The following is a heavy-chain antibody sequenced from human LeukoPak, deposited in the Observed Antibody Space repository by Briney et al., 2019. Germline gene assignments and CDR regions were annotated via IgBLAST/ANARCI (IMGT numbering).Heavy chain of an antibody. CDR3: ARDSRVVVVPAAMEGSLDYYYYGMDV. Sequence: GGSLRLSCAASGFTFSGYWMSWVRQAPGKGLEWVAVISYDGSNKYYADSVKGRFTISRDNSKNTLYLQMNSLRAEDTAVYYCARDSRVVVVPAAMEGSLDYYYYGMDVWGQGTTVTVSS. J-gene: IGHJ6*02. CDR1: GFTFSGYW. CDR2: ISYDGSNK. V-gene: IGHV3-30-3*01. D-gene: IGHD2-2*01.